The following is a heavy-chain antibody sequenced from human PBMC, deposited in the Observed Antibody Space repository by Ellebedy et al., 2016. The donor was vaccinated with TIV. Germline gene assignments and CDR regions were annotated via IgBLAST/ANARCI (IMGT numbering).Heavy chain of an antibody. V-gene: IGHV3-53*01. CDR1: GFTVSSNY. CDR2: IYSGGST. Sequence: GESLKISXAASGFTVSSNYMSWVRQAPGKGLEWVSVIYSGGSTYYADSVKGRFTISRDNSKNTLYLQMNSLRAEDTAVYYCAREYYFDYWGQGTLVTVSS. CDR3: AREYYFDY. J-gene: IGHJ4*02.